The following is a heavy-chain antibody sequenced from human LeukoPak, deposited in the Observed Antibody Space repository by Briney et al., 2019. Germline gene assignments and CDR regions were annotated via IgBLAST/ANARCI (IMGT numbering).Heavy chain of an antibody. D-gene: IGHD2-2*01. CDR1: GGTFSSYA. Sequence: ASVKVSCKASGGTFSSYAISWVRQAPGQGLEWMGWVNPNSGNTGYAQKFRGRVTMTSDSSISSAYMELSSLTSEDTAVYYCARGVRNQLLSEYWGQGTLITVSS. CDR2: VNPNSGNT. J-gene: IGHJ4*02. CDR3: ARGVRNQLLSEY. V-gene: IGHV1-8*02.